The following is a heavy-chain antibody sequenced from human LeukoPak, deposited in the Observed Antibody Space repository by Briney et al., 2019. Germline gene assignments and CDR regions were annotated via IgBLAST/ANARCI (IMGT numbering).Heavy chain of an antibody. J-gene: IGHJ4*02. CDR1: GFTFSNYA. V-gene: IGHV3-30*04. CDR2: ISYDGRNK. Sequence: GGSLRLSCAASGFTFSNYAMNWVRQAPGKGLEWVAVISYDGRNKYYADSVKGRFTISRDNSKNTLYLQMNSLRPEDTAVYYCARTPQTFDYWGQGTLVTVSS. CDR3: ARTPQTFDY.